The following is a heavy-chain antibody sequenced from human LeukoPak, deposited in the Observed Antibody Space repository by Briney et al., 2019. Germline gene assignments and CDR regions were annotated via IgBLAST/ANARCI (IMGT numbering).Heavy chain of an antibody. Sequence: ASVKVSCKASGGTFSSYAISWVRQAPGQGLEWMGGIIPIFGTANYAQKFQGRVTITGDESTSTAYMELSSLRSEDTAVYYCARVARYYYYGLDFWGQGTTVTVPS. CDR2: IIPIFGTA. D-gene: IGHD5-12*01. CDR1: GGTFSSYA. V-gene: IGHV1-69*13. J-gene: IGHJ6*02. CDR3: ARVARYYYYGLDF.